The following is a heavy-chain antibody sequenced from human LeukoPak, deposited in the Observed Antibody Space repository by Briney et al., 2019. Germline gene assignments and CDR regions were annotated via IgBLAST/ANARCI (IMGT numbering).Heavy chain of an antibody. D-gene: IGHD3-22*01. CDR2: ISSSSSYI. J-gene: IGHJ5*02. CDR3: ARDGDSLMHYDSSGLNWFDP. Sequence: GGSLRLSCAASGFTFSSYSMNWVRQAPGKGLEWVSSISSSSSYIYYADSVKGRFTISRDNAKNSLYLQMNSLRAEDTALYYCARDGDSLMHYDSSGLNWFDPWGQGTLVTVSS. CDR1: GFTFSSYS. V-gene: IGHV3-21*04.